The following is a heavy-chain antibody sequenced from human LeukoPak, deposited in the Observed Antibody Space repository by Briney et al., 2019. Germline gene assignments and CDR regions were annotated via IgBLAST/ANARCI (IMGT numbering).Heavy chain of an antibody. CDR3: ARVLRYFDWPTGKNWFDP. D-gene: IGHD3-9*01. J-gene: IGHJ5*02. Sequence: GASVKVSCKASGYTFTSYGISWVRQAPGQGLEWMGWISAYNGNTNYAQKLQGRVTMTTDTSTSTAYMELRSLRSDDTAVYYCARVLRYFDWPTGKNWFDPWGQGTLVTVSS. CDR1: GYTFTSYG. CDR2: ISAYNGNT. V-gene: IGHV1-18*01.